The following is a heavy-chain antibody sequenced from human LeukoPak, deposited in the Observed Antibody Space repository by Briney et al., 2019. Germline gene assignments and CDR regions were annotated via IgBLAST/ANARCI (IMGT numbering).Heavy chain of an antibody. D-gene: IGHD6-13*01. CDR3: ARDLTRLAAAGRIDP. Sequence: SETLSLTCTVSGGSISSSSYYWGWIRHPPGKGLEWIGSIYYSGSTYYNPSLKSRVTISVDTSKNQFSLKLSSVTAADTAVYYCARDLTRLAAAGRIDPWGQGTLVTVSS. V-gene: IGHV4-39*07. CDR2: IYYSGST. J-gene: IGHJ5*02. CDR1: GGSISSSSYY.